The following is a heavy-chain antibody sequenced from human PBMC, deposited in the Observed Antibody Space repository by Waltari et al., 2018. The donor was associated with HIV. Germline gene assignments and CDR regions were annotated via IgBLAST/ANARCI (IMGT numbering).Heavy chain of an antibody. CDR1: GSTFLTYG. CDR2: ISTYNANT. Sequence: QVHLVQSGAEMKKPGASVKVSCKASGSTFLTYGISWVRQAPGHGLEWMGWISTYNANTNYAQSLQGRVTMTTDTSTTTAYMDLRSLTSDDTAVYYCARDGLRYSGTFYSDYWGQGTLVTVSS. J-gene: IGHJ4*02. V-gene: IGHV1-18*01. CDR3: ARDGLRYSGTFYSDY. D-gene: IGHD1-26*01.